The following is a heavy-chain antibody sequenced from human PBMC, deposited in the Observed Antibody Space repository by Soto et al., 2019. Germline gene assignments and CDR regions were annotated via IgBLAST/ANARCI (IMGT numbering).Heavy chain of an antibody. D-gene: IGHD1-1*01. CDR2: ISGSGGST. CDR1: GFTFSSYA. J-gene: IGHJ4*02. CDR3: AKFGMATTKRSPPYYIDY. Sequence: AGGSLRLSCAASGFTFSSYAMSWVRQAPGKGPEWVSAISGSGGSTYYADSVKGRFTISRDNSKNTLYLQMNSLRAEDTAVYYCAKFGMATTKRSPPYYIDYWGQGALVTVSS. V-gene: IGHV3-23*01.